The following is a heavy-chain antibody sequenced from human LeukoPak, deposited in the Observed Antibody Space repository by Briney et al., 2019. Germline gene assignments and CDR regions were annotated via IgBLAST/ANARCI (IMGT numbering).Heavy chain of an antibody. CDR3: ARDLLGDQDPRNNWFDP. CDR1: GYTFTGYY. J-gene: IGHJ5*02. V-gene: IGHV1-2*02. Sequence: GASVKVSCKASGYTFTGYYMHWVRQAPGQGLEWMGWINPNSGGTNYAQKFQGRVTMTRDTSISTAYMELSRLRSDDTAVHYCARDLLGDQDPRNNWFDPWGQGTLVTVSS. CDR2: INPNSGGT. D-gene: IGHD2-21*02.